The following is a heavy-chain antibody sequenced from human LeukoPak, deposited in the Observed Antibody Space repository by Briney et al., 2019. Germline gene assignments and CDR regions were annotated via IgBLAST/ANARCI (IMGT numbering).Heavy chain of an antibody. CDR2: IYPGDSDT. CDR1: GYRFTDYW. Sequence: GESLKISCKGSGYRFTDYWIGWVRQMPGKGLEWMGIIYPGDSDTRYSPSFQGQVTISADESINTAHLQWSSLKASDTAMYYCARPPSRGYSSSFEYWGQGTLVTVSS. J-gene: IGHJ4*02. CDR3: ARPPSRGYSSSFEY. V-gene: IGHV5-51*01. D-gene: IGHD2-2*03.